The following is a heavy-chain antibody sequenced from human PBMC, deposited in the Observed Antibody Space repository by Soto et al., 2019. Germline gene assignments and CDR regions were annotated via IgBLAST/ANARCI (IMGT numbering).Heavy chain of an antibody. D-gene: IGHD2-15*01. CDR2: INPNSGGT. CDR1: VYPLTCYY. V-gene: IGHV1-2*04. J-gene: IGHJ6*02. Sequence: SVKVCCKAPVYPLTCYYIHWVRQAPGQGLEWMGWINPNSGGTSYAQKFQGWVTMTRDTSISTAYMELSRLISDDTAVYYCARDNCSGGSCYSDARMDVWGQGTTVTV. CDR3: ARDNCSGGSCYSDARMDV.